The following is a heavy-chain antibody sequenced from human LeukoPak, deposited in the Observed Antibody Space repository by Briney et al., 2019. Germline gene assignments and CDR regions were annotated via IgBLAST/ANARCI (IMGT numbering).Heavy chain of an antibody. J-gene: IGHJ2*01. D-gene: IGHD7-27*01. CDR3: ARGTGDLWYFDL. Sequence: SETLSLACTVSGGSISSYYWSWIRQPPGKGLEWIGYIYYGGSTNYNPSLKSRVTISVDTSKNQFSLKLSSVTAADTAVYYCARGTGDLWYFDLWGRGTLVTVSS. V-gene: IGHV4-59*01. CDR2: IYYGGST. CDR1: GGSISSYY.